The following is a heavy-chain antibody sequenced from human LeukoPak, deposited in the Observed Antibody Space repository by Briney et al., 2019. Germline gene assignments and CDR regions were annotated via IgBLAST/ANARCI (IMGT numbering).Heavy chain of an antibody. Sequence: PSETLSLTCTVSGGSISSYYWSWIRQPPGKGLEWIGYIYYGGSTNYNPSLKSRVTISVDTSKNQFSLKLSSVTAADTAVYYCARGLHEVAAFFDYWGQGTLVTVSS. CDR3: ARGLHEVAAFFDY. CDR2: IYYGGST. V-gene: IGHV4-59*01. D-gene: IGHD6-19*01. J-gene: IGHJ4*02. CDR1: GGSISSYY.